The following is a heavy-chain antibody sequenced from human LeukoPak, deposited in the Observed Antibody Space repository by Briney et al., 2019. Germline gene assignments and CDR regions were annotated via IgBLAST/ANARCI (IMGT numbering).Heavy chain of an antibody. CDR2: ISGSGGST. V-gene: IGHV3-23*01. J-gene: IGHJ4*02. CDR3: AKDRVVVVTASTLFDY. D-gene: IGHD2-21*02. Sequence: GGSLRLSCAASGFTFSSNAMSWVRQAPGKGLEWVSAISGSGGSTYYADSVKGRFTISRDNSKNTLYLQMNSLRAEDTAVYYCAKDRVVVVTASTLFDYWGQGTLVTVSS. CDR1: GFTFSSNA.